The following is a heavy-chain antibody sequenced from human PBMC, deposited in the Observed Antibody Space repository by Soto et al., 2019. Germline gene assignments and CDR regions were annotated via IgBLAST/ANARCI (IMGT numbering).Heavy chain of an antibody. J-gene: IGHJ6*01. V-gene: IGHV3-30*18. Sequence: QVQLVESGGGVVQPGRSLRLSCAASGFTFSSYGMHWVRQAPGKGLEWVAVISYDGSNKYYADSVKGRFTISRDNSKNTLYLQMNSLRAEDTAVYYCAKDSLRPVNIVSLGMDVWXXXTTVTVXS. CDR3: AKDSLRPVNIVSLGMDV. CDR2: ISYDGSNK. CDR1: GFTFSSYG. D-gene: IGHD3-9*01.